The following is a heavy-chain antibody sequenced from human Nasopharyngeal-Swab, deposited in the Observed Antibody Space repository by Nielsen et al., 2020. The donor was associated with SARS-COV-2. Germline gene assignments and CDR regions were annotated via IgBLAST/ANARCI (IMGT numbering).Heavy chain of an antibody. D-gene: IGHD4-17*01. V-gene: IGHV3-49*04. CDR2: IRSKAYGGTT. CDR3: TRDPDYGDNEVLFDY. CDR1: GFTFGDYA. J-gene: IGHJ4*02. Sequence: GESLKISCTTSGFTFGDYAMSWVRQAPGKGLAWVAFIRSKAYGGTTEYAASVKGRFTISRDDSKTIAYLQMNSLNTEDTAVYYCTRDPDYGDNEVLFDYWGQGTLVTVSS.